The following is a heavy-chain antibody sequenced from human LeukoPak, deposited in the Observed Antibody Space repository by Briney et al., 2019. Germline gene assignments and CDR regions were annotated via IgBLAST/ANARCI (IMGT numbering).Heavy chain of an antibody. CDR2: ISSSSSYI. Sequence: PGGSLRLSCAASGFTFSSYSMNWVRQAPGKGLEWVSSISSSSSYIYYADSVKGRFTISRDNAKNSLYLQMNSLRAEGTAVYYCARNTDSSSWSSYYYMDVWGKGTTVTISS. J-gene: IGHJ6*03. CDR1: GFTFSSYS. CDR3: ARNTDSSSWSSYYYMDV. D-gene: IGHD6-13*01. V-gene: IGHV3-21*01.